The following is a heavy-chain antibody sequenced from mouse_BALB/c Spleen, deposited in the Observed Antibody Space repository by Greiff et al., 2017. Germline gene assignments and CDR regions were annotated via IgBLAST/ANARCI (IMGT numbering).Heavy chain of an antibody. V-gene: IGHV3-8*02. Sequence: EVKLVESGPSLVKPSQTLSLTCSVTGDSITSGYWNWIRKFPGNKLEYMGYISYSGSTYYNPSLKSRISITRDTSKNQYYLQLNSVTTEDTATYYCARGTTVEGYCDYWGQGTTLTVSS. J-gene: IGHJ2*01. CDR3: ARGTTVEGYCDY. D-gene: IGHD1-1*01. CDR1: GDSITSGY. CDR2: ISYSGST.